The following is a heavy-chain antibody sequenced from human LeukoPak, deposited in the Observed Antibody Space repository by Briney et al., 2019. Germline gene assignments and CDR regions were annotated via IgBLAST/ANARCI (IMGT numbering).Heavy chain of an antibody. CDR2: ISSSGGST. D-gene: IGHD6-13*01. V-gene: IGHV3-23*01. CDR1: GFTFSNSG. CDR3: AKEPIVAVNGPV. J-gene: IGHJ6*04. Sequence: GGSLRLSCAASGFTFSNSGMNWVRQAPGKGLKWVSAISSSGGSTYCAASVKGRFTISRDNSKNTLFLQMSGLRAEDTAVYYCAKEPIVAVNGPVWGIGTTVTISS.